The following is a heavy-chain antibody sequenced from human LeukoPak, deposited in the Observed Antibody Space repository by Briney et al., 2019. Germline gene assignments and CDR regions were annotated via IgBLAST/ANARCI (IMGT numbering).Heavy chain of an antibody. D-gene: IGHD1-26*01. CDR3: VRAESVGIFDV. J-gene: IGHJ4*02. Sequence: PETLSLSCPVSGFSITSGYFWGWIRQSPGKSLEWIGYIYHNGDTVYNPSLNSSLRSRVTLLVEPSKNQYSLSLNSVIAADTAVFYCVRAESVGIFDVWGQGILVTVSS. CDR2: IYHNGDT. V-gene: IGHV4-38-2*02. CDR1: GFSITSGYF.